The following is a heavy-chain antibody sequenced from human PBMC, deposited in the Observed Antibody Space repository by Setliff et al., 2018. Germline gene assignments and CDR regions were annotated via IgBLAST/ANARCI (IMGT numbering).Heavy chain of an antibody. CDR3: ARKGISALSGAFDM. J-gene: IGHJ3*02. V-gene: IGHV4-34*01. CDR2: VYYSGNT. D-gene: IGHD1-26*01. CDR1: GGSFSGYY. Sequence: SETLSLTCAVYGGSFSGYYWGWIRQPPGKGLEWIGCVYYSGNTYYSPSLKSRVTMFVDTSKNQFSLKLSSVTAADTAVYYCARKGISALSGAFDMWGQGTMVTVSS.